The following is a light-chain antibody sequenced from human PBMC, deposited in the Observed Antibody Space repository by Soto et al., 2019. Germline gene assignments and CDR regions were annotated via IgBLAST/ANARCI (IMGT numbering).Light chain of an antibody. CDR1: SSDVGGYNY. CDR3: SSYTSTNSWV. J-gene: IGLJ3*02. Sequence: CTGTSSDVGGYNYVSWYQQHPGKAPKLIIYDVSNRPSGVSTRFSGSKSGNTASLTISGLQAEDEADYSCSSYTSTNSWVFGGGTQLTVL. V-gene: IGLV2-14*04. CDR2: DVS.